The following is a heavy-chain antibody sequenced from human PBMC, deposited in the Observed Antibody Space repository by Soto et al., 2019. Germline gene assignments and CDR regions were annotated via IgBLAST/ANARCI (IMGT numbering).Heavy chain of an antibody. Sequence: KTSETLSLTCTVSDGSITSSNNFWGWIRQPPGKGLEWIGTIFYGGNTYYNPSLKSRVTMSVDTFKNQFSLRLSSVTAADTAVYFCASRYYFDYCGYYHTFDSWGQGXLVTVSS. V-gene: IGHV4-39*01. D-gene: IGHD3-22*01. CDR3: ASRYYFDYCGYYHTFDS. J-gene: IGHJ4*02. CDR2: IFYGGNT. CDR1: DGSITSSNNF.